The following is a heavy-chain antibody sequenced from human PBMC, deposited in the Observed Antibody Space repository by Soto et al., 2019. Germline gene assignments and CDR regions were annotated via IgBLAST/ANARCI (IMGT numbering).Heavy chain of an antibody. CDR2: IKQDGSYK. CDR3: ARYTQAAPSWGPRKDDY. V-gene: IGHV3-7*05. D-gene: IGHD3-16*01. CDR1: GFTFSDYW. J-gene: IGHJ4*02. Sequence: GGSLRLSCAASGFTFSDYWMSWVRQAPGKGLEWVASIKQDGSYKNYVDSVKGRFTISRDNAENSLYLQMNSLRADDTAVYYCARYTQAAPSWGPRKDDYWGQGTLVTVSS.